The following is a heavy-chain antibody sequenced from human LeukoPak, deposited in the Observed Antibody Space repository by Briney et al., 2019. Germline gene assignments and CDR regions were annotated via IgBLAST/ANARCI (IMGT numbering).Heavy chain of an antibody. Sequence: NTSETLSLTCAVYGGSFSGYYWSWIRQPPGKGLEWIGEINHSGSTNYNPSLKSRVTISVDTSKNQFSLKLSSVTAADTAVYYCARWSRAERRDYVWGSYRYKGYFDYWGQGTLVTVSS. D-gene: IGHD3-16*02. CDR3: ARWSRAERRDYVWGSYRYKGYFDY. CDR2: INHSGST. J-gene: IGHJ4*02. V-gene: IGHV4-34*01. CDR1: GGSFSGYY.